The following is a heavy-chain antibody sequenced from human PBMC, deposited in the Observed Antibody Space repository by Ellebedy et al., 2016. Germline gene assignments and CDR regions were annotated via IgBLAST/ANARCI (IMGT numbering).Heavy chain of an antibody. Sequence: GGSLRLSXEVSGFTFNDFALYWVRQVPGKGLEWVSLITWDGVSYSADSVKGRFSISRDNNKKSLYLQMDSLKAEDTALYYCTRRRFHDSDRGGAFDVWGQGTKVTVSS. V-gene: IGHV3-43D*03. CDR1: GFTFNDFA. J-gene: IGHJ3*01. D-gene: IGHD3-10*01. CDR3: TRRRFHDSDRGGAFDV. CDR2: ITWDGVS.